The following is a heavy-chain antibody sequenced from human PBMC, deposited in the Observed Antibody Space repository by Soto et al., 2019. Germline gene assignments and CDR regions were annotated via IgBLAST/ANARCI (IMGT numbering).Heavy chain of an antibody. J-gene: IGHJ6*01. V-gene: IGHV6-1*01. CDR1: GDSVSSNSAA. CDR3: ARDRCSGGSCYSISYCYGMDV. CDR2: TYYRSKWYN. Sequence: SQTLSLTCAISGDSVSSNSAAWNWIRQSPSRGLEWLGRTYYRSKWYNDYAVSVKSRITINPDTSKNQFSLQLNSVTPEDTAVYYCARDRCSGGSCYSISYCYGMDVWGQGTTVTVSS. D-gene: IGHD2-15*01.